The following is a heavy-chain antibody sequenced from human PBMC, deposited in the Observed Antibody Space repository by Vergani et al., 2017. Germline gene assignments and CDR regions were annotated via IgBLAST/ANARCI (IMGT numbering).Heavy chain of an antibody. CDR1: GFTFSSYA. J-gene: IGHJ4*02. D-gene: IGHD6-19*01. Sequence: EVQLLESGGGLVQPGGSLRLSCAASGFTFSSYAMSWVRQAPGNGLEWVSAISGSGGSTYYADSVKGRFTISRDNSKNTLYLQMNSLRAEDTAVYYCAKDRRYSSGSKGFDYWGQGTLVTVSS. CDR3: AKDRRYSSGSKGFDY. CDR2: ISGSGGST. V-gene: IGHV3-23*01.